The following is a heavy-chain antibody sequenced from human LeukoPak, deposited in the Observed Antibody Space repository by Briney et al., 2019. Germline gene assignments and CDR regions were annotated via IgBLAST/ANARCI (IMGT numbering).Heavy chain of an antibody. D-gene: IGHD3-3*01. CDR1: GGSISSYY. V-gene: IGHV4-59*08. Sequence: PSETLSLTCTVSGGSISSYYWSWIRQPPGKGLEWIGYIYYSGSTNYNPSLKSRVTISVDTSKNQFSLKLSSVTAADTAVYYCAAYDFWSGYYRFDYWGQGTLVTVS. CDR2: IYYSGST. J-gene: IGHJ4*02. CDR3: AAYDFWSGYYRFDY.